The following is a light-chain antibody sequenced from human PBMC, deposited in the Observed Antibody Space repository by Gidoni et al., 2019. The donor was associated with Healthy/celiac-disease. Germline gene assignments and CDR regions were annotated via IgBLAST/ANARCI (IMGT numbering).Light chain of an antibody. CDR3: QQRTEGP. J-gene: IGKJ4*01. CDR2: DAS. CDR1: QSVSSH. Sequence: EIVLTQSPATLSLSPGERATLSCRASQSVSSHLAWYQQKPGQAPRLLIYDASNRATGIPARFSGSGSGTDFTLTSSSLEPEDFAVYYCQQRTEGPFGGGTKVEIK. V-gene: IGKV3-11*01.